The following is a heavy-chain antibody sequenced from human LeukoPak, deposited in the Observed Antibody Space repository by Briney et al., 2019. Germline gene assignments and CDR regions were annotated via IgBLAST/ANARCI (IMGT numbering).Heavy chain of an antibody. CDR2: IYPGDSDT. D-gene: IGHD1-26*01. CDR3: ARRANSGSTNDVFDI. Sequence: GESLKISCKGSGYSFTSYWIGWVRQMPGKGLEWRGIIYPGDSDTRYSPSFQGQVTISADKSISTAYLQWSSLKASDTAMYYCARRANSGSTNDVFDIWGQGTMVTVSS. J-gene: IGHJ3*02. V-gene: IGHV5-51*01. CDR1: GYSFTSYW.